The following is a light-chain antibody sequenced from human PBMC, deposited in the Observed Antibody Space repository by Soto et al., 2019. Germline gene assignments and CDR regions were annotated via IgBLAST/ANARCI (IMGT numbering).Light chain of an antibody. Sequence: QLVLTQSPSASASLGASVKLTCTLSSGHSSYAIAWHQQQPEKGPRYLMKLNSDGSHSKGDGIPDRFSGSSSGAARYLTISSLQAEDEADYYCQTGGTGIHVFGGGTQRTVL. CDR2: LNSDGSH. CDR1: SGHSSYA. J-gene: IGLJ7*01. V-gene: IGLV4-69*01. CDR3: QTGGTGIHV.